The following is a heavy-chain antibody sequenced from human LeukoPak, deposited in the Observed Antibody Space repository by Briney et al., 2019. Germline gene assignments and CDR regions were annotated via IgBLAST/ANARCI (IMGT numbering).Heavy chain of an antibody. V-gene: IGHV3-21*01. CDR3: ARDAGEQWLDQRRQTDY. J-gene: IGHJ4*02. Sequence: PGGSLRLSCAASGFTFSSYSMNWVRQAPGKGLEWVSSISSSSSYIYYADSVKGRFTISRDNAKNSLYLQMNSLRAEDTAVYYCARDAGEQWLDQRRQTDYWGQGTLVTVSS. D-gene: IGHD6-19*01. CDR2: ISSSSSYI. CDR1: GFTFSSYS.